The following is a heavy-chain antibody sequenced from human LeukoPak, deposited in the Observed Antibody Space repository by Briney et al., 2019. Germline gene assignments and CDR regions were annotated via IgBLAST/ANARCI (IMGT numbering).Heavy chain of an antibody. CDR2: IYYSGST. Sequence: SETLSLTCAVYGGSFSGYYWSWIRQPPGKGLEWIGSIYYSGSTYYNPSLKSRVTISVDTSKNQFSLKLNSVTAADTAVYYCARGFSLDPWGQGTLVTVSS. CDR1: GGSFSGYY. V-gene: IGHV4-34*01. J-gene: IGHJ5*02. CDR3: ARGFSLDP.